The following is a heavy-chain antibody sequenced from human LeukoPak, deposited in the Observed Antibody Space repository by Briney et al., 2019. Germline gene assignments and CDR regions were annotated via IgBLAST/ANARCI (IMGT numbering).Heavy chain of an antibody. Sequence: SETLSLTCVVSGGSVSGYYWGWIRQPPVRGLEWIGSIYYSGSTYYNPSLKSRVTISVDTSKNQFSLKLSSVTAADTAVYYCARGSYFYGSGSFMGSDYWGQGTLVTVSS. CDR2: IYYSGST. CDR3: ARGSYFYGSGSFMGSDY. J-gene: IGHJ4*02. V-gene: IGHV4-59*05. D-gene: IGHD3-10*01. CDR1: GGSVSGYY.